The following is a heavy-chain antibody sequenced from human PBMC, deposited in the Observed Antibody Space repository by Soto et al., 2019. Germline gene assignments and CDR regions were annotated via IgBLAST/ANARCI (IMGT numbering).Heavy chain of an antibody. J-gene: IGHJ4*02. V-gene: IGHV3-48*02. Sequence: PGGSLRLSCAASGFTFSSYSMNWVRQAPGKGLEWVSYISSSSSTIYYADSMKDRFTIYRDNTKKSLYKQMNRQRDEDTAVYYCARDSGYSYGPIDYWGQGT. CDR2: ISSSSSTI. D-gene: IGHD5-18*01. CDR3: ARDSGYSYGPIDY. CDR1: GFTFSSYS.